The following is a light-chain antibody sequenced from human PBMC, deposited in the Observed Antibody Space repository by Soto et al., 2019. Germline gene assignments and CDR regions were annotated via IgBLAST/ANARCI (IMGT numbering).Light chain of an antibody. CDR3: QQYNTWPPIT. CDR2: GAS. CDR1: QSVSTN. J-gene: IGKJ5*01. V-gene: IGKV3-15*01. Sequence: EIVMTQSPATLSVSPGERATLSCRASQSVSTNLAWYQQKPCQAPRLLIFGASTRATGIPARFSGSGSGTEITLTISSLQSEDFAVYYCQQYNTWPPITFGPGTRLDIK.